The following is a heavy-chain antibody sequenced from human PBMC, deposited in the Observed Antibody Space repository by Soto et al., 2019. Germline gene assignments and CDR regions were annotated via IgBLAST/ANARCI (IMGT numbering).Heavy chain of an antibody. D-gene: IGHD1-26*01. CDR2: INPNSGGT. CDR1: GYTFTGYY. J-gene: IGHJ5*02. Sequence: AASVKVSCKASGYTFTGYYMHWVRQAPGQGLEWMGWINPNSGGTNYAQKFQGWVTMTRDTSISTAYMELSRLRSDDTAVYYCARAMAYYKNRFDPWGQGTLVTVSS. V-gene: IGHV1-2*04. CDR3: ARAMAYYKNRFDP.